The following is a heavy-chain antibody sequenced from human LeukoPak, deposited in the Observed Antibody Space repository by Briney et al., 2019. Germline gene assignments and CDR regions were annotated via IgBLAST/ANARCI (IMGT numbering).Heavy chain of an antibody. Sequence: PSETLSLTCTVSGDSISFSSYYWGWIRQPPGKGLEWIGNIFYSGRTYYNPSLKSRVTISLDTSKNQFSLKVNSVTAADTAVYYCVRDAVATTGYFQHWGPGTLVTVSS. CDR3: VRDAVATTGYFQH. D-gene: IGHD2-15*01. V-gene: IGHV4-39*07. CDR1: GDSISFSSYY. CDR2: IFYSGRT. J-gene: IGHJ1*01.